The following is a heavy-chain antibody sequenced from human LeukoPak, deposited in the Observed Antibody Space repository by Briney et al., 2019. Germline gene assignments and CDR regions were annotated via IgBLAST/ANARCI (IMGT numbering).Heavy chain of an antibody. CDR1: GVSISSYY. J-gene: IGHJ4*02. CDR3: ARLSPHNYFDY. V-gene: IGHV4-59*08. CDR2: IYYSGST. Sequence: SETLSLTCTVSGVSISSYYWRWIRQPPGKELEWIGYIYYSGSTNYNPSLKSRVTISVDTSRNQFSLKLSSVTAADTAVYYFARLSPHNYFDYWGQGALVTVSS.